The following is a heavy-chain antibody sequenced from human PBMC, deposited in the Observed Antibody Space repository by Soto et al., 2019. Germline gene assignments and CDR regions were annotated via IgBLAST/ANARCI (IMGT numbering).Heavy chain of an antibody. D-gene: IGHD1-26*01. V-gene: IGHV1-69*02. CDR3: ARVEEPSYGMAV. J-gene: IGHJ6*02. Sequence: QVQLVQSGAEVKKPGSSVKVSCKASGGTFSSYTISWVRQAPGQGLEWMGRIIPILGIANYAQKFQGRVTITADKSTSTAYMELSSLRSEDTAVYYCARVEEPSYGMAVWGQGTTVTVSS. CDR2: IIPILGIA. CDR1: GGTFSSYT.